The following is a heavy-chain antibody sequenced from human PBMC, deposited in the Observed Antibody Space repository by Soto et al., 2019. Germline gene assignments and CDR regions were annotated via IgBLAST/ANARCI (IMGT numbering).Heavy chain of an antibody. Sequence: GSLRLSCAASGFRFSDYYMSWIRQPPGKGLEWIGEINHSGSTNYNPSLKSRVTISVDTSKNQFSLKLSSVTAADTAVYYCARATSPYGDYVGYWGQGTRVTVAS. CDR3: ARATSPYGDYVGY. CDR2: INHSGST. V-gene: IGHV4-34*01. D-gene: IGHD4-17*01. CDR1: GFRFSDYY. J-gene: IGHJ4*02.